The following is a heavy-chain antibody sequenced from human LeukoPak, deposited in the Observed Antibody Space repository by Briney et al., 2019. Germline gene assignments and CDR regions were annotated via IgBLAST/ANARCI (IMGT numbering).Heavy chain of an antibody. CDR2: INPNSGGT. V-gene: IGHV1-2*02. J-gene: IGHJ3*02. CDR3: SKGVGAFDI. Sequence: ASVKLSCKASGYTFTGYYMHWVRQAPGQGLEWMGWINPNSGGTNYAQKFQGRVTMTRDTSITTAYMELSSLRSDDTAVYYCSKGVGAFDIWGHERKFTVSS. CDR1: GYTFTGYY. D-gene: IGHD2-8*01.